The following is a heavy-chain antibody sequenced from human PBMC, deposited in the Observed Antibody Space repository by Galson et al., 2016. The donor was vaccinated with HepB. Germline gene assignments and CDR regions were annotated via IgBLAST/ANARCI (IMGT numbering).Heavy chain of an antibody. CDR1: GGSISSTNW. CDR3: ARVPLYNYGMDV. J-gene: IGHJ6*02. CDR2: MYHSGGT. V-gene: IGHV4-4*02. Sequence: ETLSLTCTVSGGSISSTNWWSWIRQPPGKGLEWIGEMYHSGGTYYNPSLKSRVSISVDKSKNQLSLNLRSVTAADTAVYYCARVPLYNYGMDVWGQGTTVTVAS.